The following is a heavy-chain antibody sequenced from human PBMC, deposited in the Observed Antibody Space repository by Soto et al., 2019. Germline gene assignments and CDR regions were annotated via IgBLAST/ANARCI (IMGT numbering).Heavy chain of an antibody. J-gene: IGHJ6*02. CDR3: VRQGIDSLHGLVDV. D-gene: IGHD2-15*01. CDR1: SGPDRSHN. Sequence: QVQLQQSGPRLVKPSETLSLTCTVSSGPDRSHNWGWIRQPPGRGLEWIGYVYYTGDTAYNPSLRGRGTISADTSTNDISLTLNPVTAADTAVYYCVRQGIDSLHGLVDVWGQGTTVSVSS. CDR2: VYYTGDT. V-gene: IGHV4-59*08.